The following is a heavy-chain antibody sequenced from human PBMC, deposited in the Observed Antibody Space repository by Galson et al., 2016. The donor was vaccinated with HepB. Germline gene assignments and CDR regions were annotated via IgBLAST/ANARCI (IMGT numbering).Heavy chain of an antibody. V-gene: IGHV1-69*13. CDR1: GGTFSSYA. CDR2: IIPIFGTT. CDR3: ARGLSPISMTGTTLHYYYAMDV. D-gene: IGHD1-7*01. Sequence: SVKVSCKASGGTFSSYAINWVRQAPGQGLEWMGGIIPIFGTTNYAQKFQGRVTITADESPSTAYMELSSLRSEDTAVYYCARGLSPISMTGTTLHYYYAMDVWGQGTTVTVSS. J-gene: IGHJ6*02.